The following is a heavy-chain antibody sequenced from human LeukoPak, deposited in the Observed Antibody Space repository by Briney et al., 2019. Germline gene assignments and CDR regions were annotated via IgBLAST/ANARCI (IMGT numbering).Heavy chain of an antibody. CDR1: GGSISSYY. V-gene: IGHV4-59*01. J-gene: IGHJ5*02. CDR3: ARFRTTFGELNH. Sequence: SETLSLTCTVSGGSISSYYWSWIRQPPGKGLEWIGYIYYNGSSNYNPSLKSRVTISVDTSKNQFSLKLSSMTAADTAVYYCARFRTTFGELNHWGQGTLVTVSS. D-gene: IGHD3-10*01. CDR2: IYYNGSS.